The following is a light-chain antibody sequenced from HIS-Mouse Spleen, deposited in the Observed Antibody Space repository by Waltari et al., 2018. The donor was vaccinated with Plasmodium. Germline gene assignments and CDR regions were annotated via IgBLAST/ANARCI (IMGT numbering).Light chain of an antibody. CDR1: QSVSSN. V-gene: IGKV3-15*01. Sequence: EIVMTQSPATLSVSPGERATLSCRASQSVSSNFAWYQQKPGQAPRLLIYGASTRATGIPARFSGSGSGTEFTLTISSRQSEDFAVYYCQQYKNWPRGTFGQGTKVEIK. J-gene: IGKJ1*01. CDR3: QQYKNWPRGT. CDR2: GAS.